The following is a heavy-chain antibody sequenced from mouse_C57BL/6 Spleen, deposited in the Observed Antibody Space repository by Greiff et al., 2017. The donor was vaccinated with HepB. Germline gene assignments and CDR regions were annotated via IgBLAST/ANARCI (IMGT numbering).Heavy chain of an antibody. V-gene: IGHV1-4*01. CDR1: GYTFTSYT. D-gene: IGHD1-1*01. J-gene: IGHJ4*01. Sequence: VQLQQSGAELARPGASVKMSCKASGYTFTSYTMHWVKQRPGQGLEWIGYINPSSGYTKYNQKFKDKATLTTAKSTSTAYMQLSSLTSEDSAVYYCARSNYGSSYYAMDYWGQGTSVTVSS. CDR2: INPSSGYT. CDR3: ARSNYGSSYYAMDY.